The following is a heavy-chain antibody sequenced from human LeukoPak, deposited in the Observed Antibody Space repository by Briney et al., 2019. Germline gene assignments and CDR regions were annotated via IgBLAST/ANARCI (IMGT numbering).Heavy chain of an antibody. J-gene: IGHJ6*03. Sequence: EASVKVSCKASGGTFSSYAISWVRQAPGQGLEWMGGIIPIFGTANYAQKFQGRVTITADESTSTAYMELSSLRSEDTAVYYCARGRRGDFWSGYYGQTTTYYYYYYMDVWGKGTTVTVSS. CDR2: IIPIFGTA. CDR1: GGTFSSYA. V-gene: IGHV1-69*13. D-gene: IGHD3-3*01. CDR3: ARGRRGDFWSGYYGQTTTYYYYYYMDV.